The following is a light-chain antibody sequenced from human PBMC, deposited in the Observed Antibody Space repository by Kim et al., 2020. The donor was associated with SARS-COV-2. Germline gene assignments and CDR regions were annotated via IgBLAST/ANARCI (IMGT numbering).Light chain of an antibody. CDR2: EVS. V-gene: IGLV2-14*01. CDR3: SSYIRGSTNYV. CDR1: RSDVGGYKY. Sequence: QSITISCTGTRSDVGGYKYVSWYQQHPDKAPKLVIYEVSNRPSGVSNRFSGSKSGNTASLTISGLQAEDEADYYCSSYIRGSTNYVFGTGTKVTVL. J-gene: IGLJ1*01.